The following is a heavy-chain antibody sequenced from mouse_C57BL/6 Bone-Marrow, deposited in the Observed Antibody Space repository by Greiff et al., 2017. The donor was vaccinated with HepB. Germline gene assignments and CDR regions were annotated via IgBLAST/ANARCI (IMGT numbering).Heavy chain of an antibody. CDR3: TRDRNWFAY. V-gene: IGHV5-9-1*02. Sequence: LKESGEGLVKPGGSLKLSCAASGFTFSSYAMSWVRQTPEKRLEWVAYISSGGDYIYYADTVKGRFTISRDNARNTLYLQMSSLKSEDTAMYYCTRDRNWFAYWGQGTLVTVSA. J-gene: IGHJ3*01. CDR1: GFTFSSYA. CDR2: ISSGGDYI.